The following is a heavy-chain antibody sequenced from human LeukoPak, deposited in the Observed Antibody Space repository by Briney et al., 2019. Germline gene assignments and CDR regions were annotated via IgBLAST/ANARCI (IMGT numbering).Heavy chain of an antibody. J-gene: IGHJ4*02. CDR1: GFTFSNYW. D-gene: IGHD3-10*01. CDR2: IKQDGSEQ. Sequence: GGSLRLSCAASGFTFSNYWMTWVRQAPGKGLEWVASIKQDGSEQYYVDSVKGRFTISRDNAENSLYLQMNSLRAEDTAVYYCAREGHRGSGTLDYWGQGALVTVSS. V-gene: IGHV3-7*01. CDR3: AREGHRGSGTLDY.